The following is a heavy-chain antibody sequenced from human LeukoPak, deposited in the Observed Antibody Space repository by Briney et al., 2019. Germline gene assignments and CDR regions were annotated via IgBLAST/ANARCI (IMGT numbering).Heavy chain of an antibody. CDR1: GFTFSSYS. CDR3: ARDLSHHGAYEDAFDI. CDR2: ISSSSSYI. D-gene: IGHD4-17*01. Sequence: WGSLRLSCAASGFTFSSYSMNWVRQAPGKGLEGVSSISSSSSYIYYADSVKGRFTISRDNAKNSLYLQMNSLRAEDTAVYYCARDLSHHGAYEDAFDIWDQGTMVTVSS. V-gene: IGHV3-21*01. J-gene: IGHJ3*02.